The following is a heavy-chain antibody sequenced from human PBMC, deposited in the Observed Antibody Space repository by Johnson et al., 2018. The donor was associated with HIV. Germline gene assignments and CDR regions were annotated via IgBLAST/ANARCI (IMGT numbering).Heavy chain of an antibody. CDR1: GFSFSNYA. J-gene: IGHJ3*02. D-gene: IGHD2-21*02. Sequence: QVQLVESGGGVVQPGRSLRLSCSASGFSFSNYAMDWVRQAPGKGLEWVSVISSDGNNKHYADSVKGRFTISRDNSKNTLYLQMNSLRAEDTAVYYCAKDPGGAYGCGDCYGAFDIWGQGTMVTVSS. CDR2: ISSDGNNK. V-gene: IGHV3-30*18. CDR3: AKDPGGAYGCGDCYGAFDI.